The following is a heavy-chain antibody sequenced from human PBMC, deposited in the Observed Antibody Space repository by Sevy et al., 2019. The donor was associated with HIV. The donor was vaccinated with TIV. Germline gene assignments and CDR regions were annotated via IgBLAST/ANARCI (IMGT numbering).Heavy chain of an antibody. J-gene: IGHJ4*02. D-gene: IGHD3-22*01. V-gene: IGHV3-7*01. CDR1: GFNLSPYW. Sequence: GGSLRLSCVASGFNLSPYWMTWVRQAPGKGLVWVANIKQDGNEKYYVDSVKGRFTVSRDNAKNALYLQMYSLRVEDTAVYFCASNTYHYDSNTYYPVYWGQGTRVTISS. CDR2: IKQDGNEK. CDR3: ASNTYHYDSNTYYPVY.